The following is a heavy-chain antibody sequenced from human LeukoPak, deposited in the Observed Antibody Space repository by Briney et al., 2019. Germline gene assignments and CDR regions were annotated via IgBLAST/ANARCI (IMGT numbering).Heavy chain of an antibody. V-gene: IGHV3-48*04. J-gene: IGHJ4*02. CDR3: ARGFSGSGSSTFDY. CDR1: GFTFSSYS. D-gene: IGHD3-10*01. Sequence: GGSLRLSCAASGFTFSSYSVNWVRQAPGKGLEWVSYISGSSSTIYYADSVKGRFTISRDNAKNSLYLQMNSLRAEDTAVYYCARGFSGSGSSTFDYWGQGTLVTVSS. CDR2: ISGSSSTI.